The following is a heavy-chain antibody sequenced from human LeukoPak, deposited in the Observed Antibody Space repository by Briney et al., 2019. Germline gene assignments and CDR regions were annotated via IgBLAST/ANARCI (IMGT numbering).Heavy chain of an antibody. V-gene: IGHV3-7*03. J-gene: IGHJ4*02. Sequence: GGSLRLSCAASGFTFSTYWMTWVRQAPGKGLEWVASLNQDGSEKYYVDSVKGRFAISRDNAQKSLYLEMKSLSAKDTAVYYCARAVTSTEGYWGQGTLVTVSS. CDR1: GFTFSTYW. CDR3: ARAVTSTEGY. CDR2: LNQDGSEK.